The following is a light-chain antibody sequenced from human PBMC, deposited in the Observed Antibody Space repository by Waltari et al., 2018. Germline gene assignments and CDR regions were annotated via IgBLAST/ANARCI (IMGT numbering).Light chain of an antibody. V-gene: IGKV1-NL1*01. J-gene: IGKJ3*01. CDR1: QDVKSS. Sequence: DIQMTQSPSSLSASVGDRVTITCRASQDVKSSLAWYQQKPGKAPKLLLYAASRLEGGVPSRFRGSGSGTDYTLTITSLQPEDFATYYCQHYYSTLSTFGPGTKVDIK. CDR2: AAS. CDR3: QHYYSTLST.